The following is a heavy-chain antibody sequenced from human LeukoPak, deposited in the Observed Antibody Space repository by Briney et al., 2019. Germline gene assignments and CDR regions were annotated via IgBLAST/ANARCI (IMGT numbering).Heavy chain of an antibody. CDR2: ISSGSGYM. V-gene: IGHV3-21*01. D-gene: IGHD6-19*01. CDR3: ATDVRDEYSSGWYPIGY. Sequence: GGSLRLSCAASGFTFSTYSMNWVRQAPGEGLEWVSSISSGSGYMYYADSVKGRFTISRDNAKNSLYLLMNSLRAEDTAVYYCATDVRDEYSSGWYPIGYWGQGTLVTVSS. J-gene: IGHJ4*02. CDR1: GFTFSTYS.